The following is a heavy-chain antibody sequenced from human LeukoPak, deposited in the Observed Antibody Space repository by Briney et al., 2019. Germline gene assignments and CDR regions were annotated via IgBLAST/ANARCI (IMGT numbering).Heavy chain of an antibody. D-gene: IGHD3-16*01. J-gene: IGHJ4*02. CDR1: GFSFSRYG. V-gene: IGHV3-30*02. Sequence: GGSLRLSCAASGFSFSRYGLHWVRQAPGKGLEWMAFIRDNGSTRYYADSVKGRFTVSRDNSKNTLCLQMDSLRTEDTAVYFCAKVPHSWGLFDSWGQGTLVTVSS. CDR3: AKVPHSWGLFDS. CDR2: IRDNGSTR.